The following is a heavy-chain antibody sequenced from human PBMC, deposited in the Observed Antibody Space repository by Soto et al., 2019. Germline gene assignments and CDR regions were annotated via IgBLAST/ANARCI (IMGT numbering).Heavy chain of an antibody. V-gene: IGHV3-23*01. CDR1: GFTFSSYA. CDR2: ISGSGVST. CDR3: AKDLPRGGRLVIQPHWNY. Sequence: PGGSLRLSCAASGFTFSSYAMSWVRQAPWKGLEWVSAISGSGVSTYYADSVKGRFAISRDNSKNTLYLQMNSLRAEDTAVYYCAKDLPRGGRLVIQPHWNYWGQGTLVTVSS. D-gene: IGHD3-9*01. J-gene: IGHJ4*02.